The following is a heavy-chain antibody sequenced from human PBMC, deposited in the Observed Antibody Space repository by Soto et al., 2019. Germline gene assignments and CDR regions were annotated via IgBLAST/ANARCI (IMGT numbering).Heavy chain of an antibody. CDR2: IYYSGST. V-gene: IGHV4-39*01. CDR1: GGSISSSSYY. D-gene: IGHD3-9*01. Sequence: SETLFLTCTVSGGSISSSSYYWGWIRQPPGKGLEWIGNIYYSGSTYYNPSLKSRVTISVDTSKNQFSLKLSSVTAADTAFYYCARHTTGYFLFDYWGQGILVTVSS. J-gene: IGHJ4*02. CDR3: ARHTTGYFLFDY.